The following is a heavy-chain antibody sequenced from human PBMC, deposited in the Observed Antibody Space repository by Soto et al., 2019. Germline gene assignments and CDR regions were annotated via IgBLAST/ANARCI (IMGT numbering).Heavy chain of an antibody. CDR1: GASIGSYY. CDR3: ARVPFVGYFDWLDP. V-gene: IGHV4-59*01. J-gene: IGHJ5*02. Sequence: SETLSLTXSVSGASIGSYYWTWIRQPPGGGLEWIGYMHHTQGTNDNPSLRGRVHMSIDTSMNQFSLRLTSVTAADTAVYYCARVPFVGYFDWLDPWGHGTLVTVSS. CDR2: MHHTQGT. D-gene: IGHD3-9*01.